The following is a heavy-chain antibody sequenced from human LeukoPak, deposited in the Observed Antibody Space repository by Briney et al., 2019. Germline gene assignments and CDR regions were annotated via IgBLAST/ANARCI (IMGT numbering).Heavy chain of an antibody. CDR1: GFTFSSYA. CDR2: NSGSGGNT. J-gene: IGHJ6*03. Sequence: GGSLRLSCAASGFTFSSYAMSWVRQAPGKGLEWVSANSGSGGNTNYADSVKGRFTISRDKSKNTLYLQMNSLRAEDTAVYYCAKEGHYFYMDVWGKGATVTVSS. CDR3: AKEGHYFYMDV. V-gene: IGHV3-23*01.